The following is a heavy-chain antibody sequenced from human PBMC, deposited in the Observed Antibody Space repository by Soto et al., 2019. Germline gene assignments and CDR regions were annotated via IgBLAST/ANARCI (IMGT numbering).Heavy chain of an antibody. Sequence: QLQLQESGSGLVKPSQTLSLTCAVSGGSISSGVYSWNWIRQPPGKGLEWIGYLFHSGSTYYNPSLKGRGTISVDRSKIQCSLKLNSVTAAVTAVYYGARQGNYGDAWGWFDPWGQGTLVTVSS. CDR2: LFHSGST. CDR1: GGSISSGVYS. J-gene: IGHJ5*02. V-gene: IGHV4-30-2*01. CDR3: ARQGNYGDAWGWFDP. D-gene: IGHD4-17*01.